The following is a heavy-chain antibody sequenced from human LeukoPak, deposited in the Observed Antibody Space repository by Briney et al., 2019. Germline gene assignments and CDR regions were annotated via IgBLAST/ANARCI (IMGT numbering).Heavy chain of an antibody. D-gene: IGHD3-10*01. CDR3: AKGERGLLWFGELFYYFDY. V-gene: IGHV3-23*01. J-gene: IGHJ4*02. CDR1: GFTFRDYG. Sequence: GGSLRLSCAASGFTFRDYGMSWVRQAPGKGLEWVSGISGSGGSTYYADSVKGRFTISRDNSKNTLYLQMNSLRAEDTAVYYCAKGERGLLWFGELFYYFDYWGQGTLVTVSS. CDR2: ISGSGGST.